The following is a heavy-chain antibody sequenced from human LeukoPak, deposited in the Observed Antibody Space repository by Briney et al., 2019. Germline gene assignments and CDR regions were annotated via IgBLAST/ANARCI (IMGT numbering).Heavy chain of an antibody. CDR2: ISYDGSNK. Sequence: GGSLRLSCAASGFTFSSYAMHWVRQAPGKGLEWVAVISYDGSNKYYADSVKGRFTISRDNAKKTLYLQMNSLRAEDTAVYYCAGDLISGSGSLGYWGQGTLVTVSS. V-gene: IGHV3-30*04. D-gene: IGHD3-10*01. J-gene: IGHJ4*02. CDR1: GFTFSSYA. CDR3: AGDLISGSGSLGY.